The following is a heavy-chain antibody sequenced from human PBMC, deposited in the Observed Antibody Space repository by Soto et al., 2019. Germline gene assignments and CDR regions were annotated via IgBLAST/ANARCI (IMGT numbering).Heavy chain of an antibody. CDR2: ISAYNGHT. J-gene: IGHJ3*02. CDR1: GYTFSSYD. Sequence: QVQLVQSGTEVKTPGASVKVSCKGSGYTFSSYDISWVRQAPGQGLEWLGWISAYNGHTNYAQRLQGRVTMTTDTSTSTAYMELRSLRSDDTAVYYCARVGTWSCYYGLDAFDIWGQGTMVTVSS. D-gene: IGHD3-3*01. V-gene: IGHV1-18*01. CDR3: ARVGTWSCYYGLDAFDI.